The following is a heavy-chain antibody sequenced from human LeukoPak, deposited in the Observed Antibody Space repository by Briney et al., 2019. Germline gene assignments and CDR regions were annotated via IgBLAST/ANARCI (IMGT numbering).Heavy chain of an antibody. Sequence: GRSLRLSCAASGFTVSSNYMNWVRQAPGKGLEWVSVMYSGGSTFYADSVKGRFTISRDNSKNTLYLQMNSLRVEDTAVYYCARDGGSGSYYFDCWGQGALVTVSS. D-gene: IGHD3-10*01. V-gene: IGHV3-66*01. CDR3: ARDGGSGSYYFDC. J-gene: IGHJ4*02. CDR2: MYSGGST. CDR1: GFTVSSNY.